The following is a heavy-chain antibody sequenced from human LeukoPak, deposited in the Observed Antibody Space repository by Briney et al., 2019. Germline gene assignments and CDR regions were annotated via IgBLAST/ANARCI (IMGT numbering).Heavy chain of an antibody. CDR2: IYPGDSDT. D-gene: IGHD3-10*01. CDR1: GYSFTSYW. V-gene: IGHV5-51*01. CDR3: ARGGDYYYGSGSYLDY. Sequence: GESLKISCKGSGYSFTSYWIGWVRQMPGKGLEWMGIIYPGDSDTRYSPSFQGQITISADKSISTAYLQWSSLKASDTAMYYCARGGDYYYGSGSYLDYWGQGTLVTVSS. J-gene: IGHJ4*02.